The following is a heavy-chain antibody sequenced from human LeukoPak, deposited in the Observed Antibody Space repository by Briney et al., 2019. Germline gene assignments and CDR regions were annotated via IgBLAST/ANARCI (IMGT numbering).Heavy chain of an antibody. V-gene: IGHV5-51*01. CDR2: IYPGDSDT. Sequence: GESLKISCKSSGYSFTTYWIGWVRQMPGKGLEWMGIIYPGDSDTRYSPSFQGQVTISADKSISTAYLQWSSLKASDSAMYYCARLLGYCNSASCYAYMDVWGKGTTVTVSS. CDR1: GYSFTTYW. CDR3: ARLLGYCNSASCYAYMDV. J-gene: IGHJ6*03. D-gene: IGHD2-2*01.